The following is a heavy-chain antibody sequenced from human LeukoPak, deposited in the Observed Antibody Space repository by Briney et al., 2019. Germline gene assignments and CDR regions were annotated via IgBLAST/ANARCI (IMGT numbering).Heavy chain of an antibody. J-gene: IGHJ4*02. D-gene: IGHD6-19*01. CDR1: GGSLSSSNYY. Sequence: SETLSLTCTVSGGSLSSSNYYWGWIRPPPGKGLEWIGNIYYSGSTYYKPSLKTRVTISVDTSKNQFSLKLTSVTAADTAVYYCARHASVDGNWPRPLDYWGQGSLVTVSS. V-gene: IGHV4-39*01. CDR2: IYYSGST. CDR3: ARHASVDGNWPRPLDY.